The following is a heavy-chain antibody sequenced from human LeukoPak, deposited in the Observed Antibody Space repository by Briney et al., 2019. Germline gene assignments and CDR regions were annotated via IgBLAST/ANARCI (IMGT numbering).Heavy chain of an antibody. D-gene: IGHD4-17*01. CDR3: ALPPHSDYVADRRFDT. J-gene: IGHJ5*01. Sequence: ASVKVSCTASGYTFTSCDINRVRQATGHGLEWMGWLYPNSGNTGYAQKFQGRVTMTRNTSLSTAYMELSSLTSEDTALFYCALPPHSDYVADRRFDTRGHLTLDT. CDR2: LYPNSGNT. CDR1: GYTFTSCD. V-gene: IGHV1-8*02.